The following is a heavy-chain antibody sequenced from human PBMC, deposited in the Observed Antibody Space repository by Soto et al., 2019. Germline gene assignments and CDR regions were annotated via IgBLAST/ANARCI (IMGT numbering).Heavy chain of an antibody. V-gene: IGHV5-51*01. CDR3: ARQETTSPLDY. CDR1: GYSFTIYW. Sequence: PGGSLKIFCHGSGYSFTIYWIAWVRQVPGRGLDGMWIIYPCDSDTIYSPSFQSQVTISADKSISTAYLQWSSLKASDTAIYYCARQETTSPLDYWGQGTLVTVSS. CDR2: IYPCDSDT. J-gene: IGHJ4*01.